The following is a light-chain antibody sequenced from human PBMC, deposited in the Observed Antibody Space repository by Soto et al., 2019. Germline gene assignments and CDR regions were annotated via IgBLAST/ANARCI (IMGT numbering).Light chain of an antibody. J-gene: IGLJ2*01. CDR3: GPWDSSLSTGI. CDR2: DNN. CDR1: SSNIGESY. V-gene: IGLV1-51*01. Sequence: QSVLTQPPSVSAAPGQKVTISCSGSSSNIGESYVSWYQHLPGTAPKLLIYDNNKRPSGIPDRFSGSSSGTSATLSITRLQTQDVAAYYFGPWDSSLSTGIFGGGTKLTVL.